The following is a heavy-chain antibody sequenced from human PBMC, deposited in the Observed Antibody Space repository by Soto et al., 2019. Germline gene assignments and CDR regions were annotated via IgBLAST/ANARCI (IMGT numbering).Heavy chain of an antibody. CDR1: GFTLRNYA. J-gene: IGHJ4*02. Sequence: GGSLRLSCEASGFTLRNYAMTWIRQAPGKGLEWVSLISANDVGTYYAESVKTRFTISTDQSRNTVYLQMDSLRADDTAIYYCAKDKNDYNWDNRPPFDYWGQGTLVTVSS. CDR3: AKDKNDYNWDNRPPFDY. D-gene: IGHD1-20*01. CDR2: ISANDVGT. V-gene: IGHV3-23*01.